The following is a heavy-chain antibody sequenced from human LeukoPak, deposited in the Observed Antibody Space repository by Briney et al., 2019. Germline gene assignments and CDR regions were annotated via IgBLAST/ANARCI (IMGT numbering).Heavy chain of an antibody. D-gene: IGHD3-22*01. V-gene: IGHV1-2*06. CDR2: INPNSGGT. CDR1: GYTFTGYY. J-gene: IGHJ4*02. CDR3: ARVAYYYDSSGYYYDFDY. Sequence: ASVKVSCKASGYTFTGYYMHWVRQAPGQGLEWMGRINPNSGGTNYAQKFQGRVTMTRDTSISTAYMELSRLRSDDTAVYYCARVAYYYDSSGYYYDFDYWGQGTLVTVSS.